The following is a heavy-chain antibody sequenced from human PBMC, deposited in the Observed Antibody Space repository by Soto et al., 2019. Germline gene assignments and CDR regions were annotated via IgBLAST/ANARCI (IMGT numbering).Heavy chain of an antibody. D-gene: IGHD3-3*01. Sequence: GGSLRLSCAASGFPFEIFPRNWSRGVPGKGLEWVSGISWNSGSIGYADSVKGRFTISRDNAKNSLYLQMNSLRAEDTALYYCAKGPYYDFWSGYRYYYYMDVWGKGTTVTVSS. CDR3: AKGPYYDFWSGYRYYYYMDV. V-gene: IGHV3-9*01. CDR1: GFPFEIFP. CDR2: ISWNSGSI. J-gene: IGHJ6*03.